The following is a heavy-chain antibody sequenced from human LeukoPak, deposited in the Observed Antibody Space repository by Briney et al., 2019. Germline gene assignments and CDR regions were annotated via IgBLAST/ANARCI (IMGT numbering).Heavy chain of an antibody. Sequence: SVKVSCKASGGTFSSYAISWVRQAPGQGLEWMGGIIPIFGTANYAQKFQGRVTITADESTSTAYMELSSLRSDDTAVYYCARDLTSRAVAGISGVSDYWGQGTLVTVSS. CDR1: GGTFSSYA. V-gene: IGHV1-69*13. CDR3: ARDLTSRAVAGISGVSDY. J-gene: IGHJ4*02. CDR2: IIPIFGTA. D-gene: IGHD6-19*01.